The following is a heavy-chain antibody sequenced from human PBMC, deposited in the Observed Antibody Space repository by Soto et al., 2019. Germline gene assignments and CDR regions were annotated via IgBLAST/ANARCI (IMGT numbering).Heavy chain of an antibody. Sequence: VQSGAEVKKPGASVKVSCKASGDTFISSGLSWVRQAPGQGLEWMGWISGYKGDTNYAQKFQGRVTMTTDTSTSTAYMELRSPTPGDTAIYYCARIEYCSGGNCYAAFDIWGQGTRVTVSS. V-gene: IGHV1-18*01. J-gene: IGHJ3*02. CDR3: ARIEYCSGGNCYAAFDI. D-gene: IGHD2-15*01. CDR2: ISGYKGDT. CDR1: GDTFISSG.